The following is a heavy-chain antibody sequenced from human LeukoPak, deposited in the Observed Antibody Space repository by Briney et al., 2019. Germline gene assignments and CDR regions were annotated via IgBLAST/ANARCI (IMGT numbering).Heavy chain of an antibody. Sequence: PGGSLRLSCAASGFIFSTYGMQWVRQAPGKGLEWVAFIRYDGSNRYYAESVKGRFTISRDNSKNTLYLQMNSLRAEDTAVYYCARDLDYGGNSGFDYWGQGTLVTVSS. CDR3: ARDLDYGGNSGFDY. CDR2: IRYDGSNR. D-gene: IGHD4-23*01. J-gene: IGHJ4*02. V-gene: IGHV3-30*02. CDR1: GFIFSTYG.